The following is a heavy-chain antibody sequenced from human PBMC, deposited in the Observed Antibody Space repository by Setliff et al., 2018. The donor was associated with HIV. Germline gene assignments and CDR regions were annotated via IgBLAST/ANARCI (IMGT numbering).Heavy chain of an antibody. V-gene: IGHV4-59*08. CDR1: GGSISSYY. J-gene: IGHJ5*02. Sequence: SETLSLTCTVSGGSISSYYWSWIRQPPGKGLEWIGYIYYGRSSKYNPSLESRVTISGDTSKNQFSLKLNSVTAADTAIYYCARHYEHLESSWLDPWGQGTQVTVSS. D-gene: IGHD3-3*01. CDR2: IYYGRSS. CDR3: ARHYEHLESSWLDP.